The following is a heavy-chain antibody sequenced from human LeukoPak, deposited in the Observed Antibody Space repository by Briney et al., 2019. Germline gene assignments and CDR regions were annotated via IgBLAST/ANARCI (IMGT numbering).Heavy chain of an antibody. CDR3: AKDRKKSDSGGYVLEY. V-gene: IGHV3-23*01. J-gene: IGHJ4*02. CDR1: GFTFSSYA. D-gene: IGHD1-26*01. CDR2: ISGSGGST. Sequence: PGGSLRLSCAASGFTFSSYAMSWVRQAPGKGLEWVSAISGSGGSTYYADSVKGRFTISRDNSKNTLYLQMNSLRAEDTAVYYCAKDRKKSDSGGYVLEYWGQGTLVTVSS.